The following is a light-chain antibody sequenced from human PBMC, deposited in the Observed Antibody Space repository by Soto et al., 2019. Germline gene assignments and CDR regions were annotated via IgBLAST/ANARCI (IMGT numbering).Light chain of an antibody. V-gene: IGKV1-5*03. CDR1: QSISTW. J-gene: IGKJ4*01. CDR3: QQYDNLPLT. Sequence: DIQMTQSPSTLSASVGDRVTTTCRASQSISTWLAWYQKKPGKAPKVLIYKASSLESGVPSRFSGSRSGTEFTLTISSLQPDDFATYYCQQYDNLPLTFGGGTKVDI. CDR2: KAS.